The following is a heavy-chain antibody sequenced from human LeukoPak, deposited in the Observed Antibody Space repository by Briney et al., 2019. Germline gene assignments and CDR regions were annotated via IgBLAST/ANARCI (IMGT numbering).Heavy chain of an antibody. CDR2: ISSRSSDA. J-gene: IGHJ4*02. V-gene: IGHV3-11*05. Sequence: GGSLRLSCEVSGFTFSDYYMSWIRQAPGKGLEWVSYISSRSSDANYAASVKDRFTISRDNARNSVYLQMNSLRAEDTAVYYCARDWSYFDYWGRGTPVTVSS. CDR1: GFTFSDYY. CDR3: ARDWSYFDY.